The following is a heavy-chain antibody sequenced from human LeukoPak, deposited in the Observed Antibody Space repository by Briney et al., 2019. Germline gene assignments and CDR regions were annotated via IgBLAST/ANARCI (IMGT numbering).Heavy chain of an antibody. CDR3: ARHGDYSDSRTPDFDY. Sequence: SETLSLTCTVSGGSISSYYWSWIRQPPGEGLEWIAYSSDNGNSNYNPSLKSRVTASVDTSKNQFSLKLSSVTAADTAVYYCARHGDYSDSRTPDFDYWGQGTLVTVSS. J-gene: IGHJ4*02. V-gene: IGHV4-59*08. D-gene: IGHD3-22*01. CDR1: GGSISSYY. CDR2: SSDNGNS.